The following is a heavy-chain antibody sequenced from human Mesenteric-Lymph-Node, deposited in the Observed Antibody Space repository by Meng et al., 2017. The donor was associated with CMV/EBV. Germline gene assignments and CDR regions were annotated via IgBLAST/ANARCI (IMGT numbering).Heavy chain of an antibody. D-gene: IGHD6-25*01. CDR2: ISAYNGNT. CDR3: ARGSVRYSSETRAFDP. Sequence: ASVKVSCKASGYTFTSYGISWVRQAPGQGLEWMGWISAYNGNTNYAQKLQGRVTMTTDTSTSTAYMELRSLRSDDTAVYYCARGSVRYSSETRAFDPWGQGTLVTVSS. CDR1: GYTFTSYG. J-gene: IGHJ5*02. V-gene: IGHV1-18*01.